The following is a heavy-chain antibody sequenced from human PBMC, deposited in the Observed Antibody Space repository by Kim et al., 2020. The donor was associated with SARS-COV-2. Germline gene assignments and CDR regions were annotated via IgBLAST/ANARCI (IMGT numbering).Heavy chain of an antibody. Sequence: TGTPTYAQGFTGRFVFSLDTSVSTAYLQISSLKAEDTAVYYCARDSEIRYWGQGTLVTVSS. J-gene: IGHJ4*02. CDR3: ARDSEIRY. CDR2: TGTP. D-gene: IGHD1-26*01. V-gene: IGHV7-4-1*02.